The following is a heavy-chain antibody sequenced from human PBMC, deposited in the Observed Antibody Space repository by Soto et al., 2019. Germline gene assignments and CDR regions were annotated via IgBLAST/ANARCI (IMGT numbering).Heavy chain of an antibody. CDR2: ISYDGSNK. V-gene: IGHV3-30*18. J-gene: IGHJ6*02. CDR3: AKDKGMVRGGYGYYYYYYGMDV. CDR1: GFTFSSYG. Sequence: TGGSLRLSCAASGFTFSSYGMHWVRQAPGKGLEWVAVISYDGSNKYYADSVKGRFTISRDNSKNTLYLQMNSLRAEDTAVYYCAKDKGMVRGGYGYYYYYYGMDVWGQGTTVTVSS. D-gene: IGHD3-10*01.